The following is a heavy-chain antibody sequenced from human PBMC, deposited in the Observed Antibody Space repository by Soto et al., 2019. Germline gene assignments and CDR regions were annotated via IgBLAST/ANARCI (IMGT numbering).Heavy chain of an antibody. CDR3: ARDRVEAALGTFDQ. J-gene: IGHJ4*02. V-gene: IGHV1-18*01. D-gene: IGHD6-13*01. Sequence: EASVKVSCKTSGYTFATYPISWVRQAPGQGLEWVGWISTYNGKTKYGQKFQGRVTITTDTSTSTAYMDLRNLRSDDTAVYYCARDRVEAALGTFDQWGQGTLVTVSS. CDR2: ISTYNGKT. CDR1: GYTFATYP.